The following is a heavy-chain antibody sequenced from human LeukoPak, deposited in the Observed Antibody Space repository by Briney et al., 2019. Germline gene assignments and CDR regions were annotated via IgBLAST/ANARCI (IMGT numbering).Heavy chain of an antibody. CDR2: IYHSGST. CDR3: ARDKGGPGVDY. Sequence: PSETLSLTCTVSGGSISSYYWSWIRQPPGKGLEWIGSIYHSGSTYYNPSLKSRVTISVDTSKNQFTLKLSSVTAADTAVYYCARDKGGPGVDYWGQGTLVTVSS. J-gene: IGHJ4*02. CDR1: GGSISSYY. D-gene: IGHD3-16*01. V-gene: IGHV4-38-2*02.